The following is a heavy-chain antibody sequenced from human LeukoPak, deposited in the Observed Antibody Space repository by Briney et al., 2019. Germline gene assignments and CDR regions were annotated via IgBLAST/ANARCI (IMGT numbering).Heavy chain of an antibody. CDR2: IGSYEGDT. V-gene: IGHV1-18*01. Sequence: ASVKVSCTATSYISWVRQAPGQGLEWMGWIGSYEGDTYYAQKFQGRVTVTTDTSTSTAYMELRSLRSDDTAVYYCVLGQDNYGGNPRVFDYWGQGTLVTVSS. J-gene: IGHJ4*02. D-gene: IGHD4-23*01. CDR1: TSY. CDR3: VLGQDNYGGNPRVFDY.